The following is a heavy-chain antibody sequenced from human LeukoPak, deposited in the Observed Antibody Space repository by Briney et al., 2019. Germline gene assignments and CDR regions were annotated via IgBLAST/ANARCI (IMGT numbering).Heavy chain of an antibody. V-gene: IGHV4-39*01. CDR3: ARHPNAAVVQIDY. Sequence: PSETLSLTCTVSGASVNTNIYYWAWIRQAPGKGLEWIGSIFYSGSTYYNPSLKSRVTISVDTSKNQFSLKLSSVTAADTAVYYCARHPNAAVVQIDYWGQGTLVTVSS. J-gene: IGHJ4*02. CDR1: GASVNTNIYY. D-gene: IGHD2-15*01. CDR2: IFYSGST.